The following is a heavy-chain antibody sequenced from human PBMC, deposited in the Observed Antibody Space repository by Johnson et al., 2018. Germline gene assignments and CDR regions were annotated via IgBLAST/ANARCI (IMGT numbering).Heavy chain of an antibody. D-gene: IGHD3/OR15-3a*01. J-gene: IGHJ6*03. CDR3: ARGRKTDLPAYYFYYMDV. Sequence: VQLVEAGGDLVQPGGSLRLSCAASGFTVSSNYMTWVRQAPGKGLEWVSVLYTGGSTYYADSAKGRFSIPRDNSKNTVYLQRNSLRAEDTAIDYCARGRKTDLPAYYFYYMDVWGKGTTVTVSS. CDR1: GFTVSSNY. CDR2: LYTGGST. V-gene: IGHV3-66*02.